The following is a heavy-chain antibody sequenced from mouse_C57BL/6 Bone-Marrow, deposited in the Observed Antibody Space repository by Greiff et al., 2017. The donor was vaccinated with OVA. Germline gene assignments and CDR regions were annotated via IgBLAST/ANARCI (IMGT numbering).Heavy chain of an antibody. Sequence: VQLQQSGAELARPGASVKLSCKASGYTFTSYGISWVKQRTGQGLEWIGEIYPRSGNTYYNEKFKGKATLTADKSSSTAYMELRSLTSEDSAVYFGARHYITTVVATPHAMDYWGQGTSVTVSS. CDR3: ARHYITTVVATPHAMDY. CDR1: GYTFTSYG. D-gene: IGHD1-1*01. CDR2: IYPRSGNT. V-gene: IGHV1-81*01. J-gene: IGHJ4*01.